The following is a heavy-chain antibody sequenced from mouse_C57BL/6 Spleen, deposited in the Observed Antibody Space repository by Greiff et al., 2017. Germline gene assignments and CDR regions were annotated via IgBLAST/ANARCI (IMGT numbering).Heavy chain of an antibody. CDR2: IDPSDSYT. J-gene: IGHJ1*03. V-gene: IGHV1-59*01. CDR3: ARSGVTTWYFDV. CDR1: GYTFTSYW. Sequence: QVQLQQPGAELVRPGTSVKLSCKASGYTFTSYWMHWVKQRPGQGLEWIGVIDPSDSYTNYNQKFKGKATLTVDTSSSTAYMQLSSLTSEDSAVYHCARSGVTTWYFDVWGTGTTVTVSS. D-gene: IGHD2-2*01.